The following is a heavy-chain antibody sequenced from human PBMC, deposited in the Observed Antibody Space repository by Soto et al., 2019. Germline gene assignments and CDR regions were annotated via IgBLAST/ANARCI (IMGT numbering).Heavy chain of an antibody. V-gene: IGHV3-73*02. CDR1: GFTFSGSA. D-gene: IGHD2-21*02. Sequence: EVQLVESGGGLVQPGGSLKLSCAASGFTFSGSAMHWVHQASGKGLEWVGRIRSKANSYATAYAASVKGRFTISRDDSKNTAYLQMNSLKTEDTAVYYCTGGPCGGDCYSPSDYWGQGTLVTVSS. CDR3: TGGPCGGDCYSPSDY. CDR2: IRSKANSYAT. J-gene: IGHJ4*02.